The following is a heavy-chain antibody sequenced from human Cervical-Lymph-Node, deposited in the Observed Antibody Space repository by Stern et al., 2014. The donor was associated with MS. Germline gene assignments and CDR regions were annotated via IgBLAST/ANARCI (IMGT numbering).Heavy chain of an antibody. CDR3: TRALRIADRPSPGGHWFDP. V-gene: IGHV1-2*02. CDR2: INPKSGGT. CDR1: GYIFTDYY. D-gene: IGHD6-6*01. Sequence: QVQLVQSGAEVEKPGASVKVSRKASGYIFTDYYLHWVRQAPGQGLEWMGRINPKSGGTSYAQSFQGRVTLTRDTSITTAYMDLSRLTSDDTAVYYCTRALRIADRPSPGGHWFDPWGQGTLVIVSS. J-gene: IGHJ5*02.